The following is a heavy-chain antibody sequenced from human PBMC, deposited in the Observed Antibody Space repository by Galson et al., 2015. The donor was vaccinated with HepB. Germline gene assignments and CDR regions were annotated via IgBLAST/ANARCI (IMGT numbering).Heavy chain of an antibody. Sequence: SVKVSCKASGFTFTSSAVQWVRQARGQRLEWIGWIVVGSGNTNYAQKFQERVTITRDMSTSTAYMELSSLRSEDTAVYYCAAGGRDVGYNWNHFDYWGQGTLVTVSS. CDR2: IVVGSGNT. CDR1: GFTFTSSA. J-gene: IGHJ4*02. V-gene: IGHV1-58*01. CDR3: AAGGRDVGYNWNHFDY. D-gene: IGHD1-20*01.